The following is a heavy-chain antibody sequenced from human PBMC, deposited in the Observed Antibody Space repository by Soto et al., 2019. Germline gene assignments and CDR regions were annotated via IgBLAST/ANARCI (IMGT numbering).Heavy chain of an antibody. CDR3: ARELYSCGAECPYYMDY. Sequence: VKVSCKASGGTFSSYAISWVRQAPGQGLEWMGGIIPIFGTANYAQKFQGRVTITADESTSTAYMELSSLRSEDTAVYYCARELYSCGAECPYYMDYWGQGTQVTVSS. D-gene: IGHD2-21*01. CDR2: IIPIFGTA. J-gene: IGHJ4*02. V-gene: IGHV1-69*01. CDR1: GGTFSSYA.